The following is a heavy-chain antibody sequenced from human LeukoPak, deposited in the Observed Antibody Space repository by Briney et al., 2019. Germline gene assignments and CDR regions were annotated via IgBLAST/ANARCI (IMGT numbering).Heavy chain of an antibody. CDR1: GVTVSTYA. V-gene: IGHV1-69*06. J-gene: IGHJ5*02. D-gene: IGHD3-3*01. CDR3: ARDNEGEDYDFWSGYYNNWFDP. CDR2: IIPIFGTV. Sequence: ASVKVSCKASGVTVSTYAISWVRQAPGQGLEWMGWIIPIFGTVKYAQKFQGRVKITADKSTNTAYMELSSVRSEDTAVYYCARDNEGEDYDFWSGYYNNWFDPWGQGTLVTVSS.